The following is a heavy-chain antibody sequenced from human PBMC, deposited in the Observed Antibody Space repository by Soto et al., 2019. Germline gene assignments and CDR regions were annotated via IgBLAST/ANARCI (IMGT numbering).Heavy chain of an antibody. J-gene: IGHJ4*02. CDR1: GFTFSSYA. CDR3: AKDLYSSSWTVGVHDY. V-gene: IGHV3-23*01. CDR2: ISGSGGST. D-gene: IGHD6-13*01. Sequence: GGSLRLSCAASGFTFSSYAMSWVRQAPGKGLEWVSAISGSGGSTYYADSVKGRFTISRDNSKNTLYLQMNSLRAEDTAVYYCAKDLYSSSWTVGVHDYWGQGTLVTVSS.